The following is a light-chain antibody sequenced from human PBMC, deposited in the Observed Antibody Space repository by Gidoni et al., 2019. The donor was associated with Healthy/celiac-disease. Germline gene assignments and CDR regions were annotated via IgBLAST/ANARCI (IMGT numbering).Light chain of an antibody. CDR1: QSVSSN. J-gene: IGKJ1*01. V-gene: IGKV3-15*01. Sequence: IVMTQSPATLSVSPGERATLSCSASQSVSSNLAWYQQKPGQAPRLLIYGASTRATGIPARFSGSGSGTECTLTISSLQSEDFAVYYCQQYNNWRPLTFGQGTKVEIK. CDR2: GAS. CDR3: QQYNNWRPLT.